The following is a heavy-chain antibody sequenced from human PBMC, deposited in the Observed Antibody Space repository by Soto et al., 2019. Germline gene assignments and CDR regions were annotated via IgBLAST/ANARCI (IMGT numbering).Heavy chain of an antibody. CDR2: IVVGSGNT. CDR1: GFTFTSSA. J-gene: IGHJ6*02. CDR3: AAEDVWFGEPLYYYGMAV. V-gene: IGHV1-58*01. Sequence: SVKVSCKASGFTFTSSAVQWVRQARGQRLEWIGWIVVGSGNTNYAQKFQERVTITRDMSTSTAYMELSSLRSEDTAVYYCAAEDVWFGEPLYYYGMAVWGQGTRVTFSS. D-gene: IGHD3-10*01.